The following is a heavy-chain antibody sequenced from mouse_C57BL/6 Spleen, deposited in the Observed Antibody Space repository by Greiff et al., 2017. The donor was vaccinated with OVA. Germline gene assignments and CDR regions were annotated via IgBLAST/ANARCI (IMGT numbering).Heavy chain of an antibody. Sequence: QVQLQQSGAELVRPGASVTLSCKASGYTFTDYEMHWVKQTPVHGLEWIGAIDPETGGTAYNQKFKGKAILTADKSSSTAYMELRSLTSEDSAVYYCTRGVGSSYGYFDVWGTGTTVTVSS. CDR1: GYTFTDYE. D-gene: IGHD1-1*01. V-gene: IGHV1-15*01. J-gene: IGHJ1*03. CDR2: IDPETGGT. CDR3: TRGVGSSYGYFDV.